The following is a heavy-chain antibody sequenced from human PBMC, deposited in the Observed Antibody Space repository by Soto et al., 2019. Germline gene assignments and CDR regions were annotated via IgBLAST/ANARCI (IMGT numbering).Heavy chain of an antibody. CDR3: SCGSSSLDY. D-gene: IGHD6-6*01. J-gene: IGHJ4*02. Sequence: PRLSCAASGFTFDDYAMHWVRQAPGKGLEWVSGISWNSGSIGYADSVKGRFTISRDNAKNSLYLQMNSLRAEDTALYYCSCGSSSLDYWGQGTLVTVSS. CDR1: GFTFDDYA. V-gene: IGHV3-9*01. CDR2: ISWNSGSI.